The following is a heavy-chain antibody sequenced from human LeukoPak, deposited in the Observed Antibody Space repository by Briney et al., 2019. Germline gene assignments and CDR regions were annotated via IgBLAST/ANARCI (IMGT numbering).Heavy chain of an antibody. J-gene: IGHJ5*02. Sequence: PGGSLRLSCAASGFTFDDYGTSWVRQAQGKGLEWVSGINWNGGSTGYADSVKGRFTISRDNAKNSLYLQMNSLRAEDTALYYCARLGYCSSTSCYDAWGQGTLVTVSS. CDR2: INWNGGST. CDR3: ARLGYCSSTSCYDA. D-gene: IGHD2-2*01. V-gene: IGHV3-20*04. CDR1: GFTFDDYG.